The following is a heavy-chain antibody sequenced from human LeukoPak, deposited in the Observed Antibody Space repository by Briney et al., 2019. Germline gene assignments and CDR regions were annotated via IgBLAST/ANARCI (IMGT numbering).Heavy chain of an antibody. CDR3: ARLQRITMIVVDP. D-gene: IGHD3-22*01. CDR2: IYYSGST. V-gene: IGHV4-39*01. J-gene: IGHJ5*02. Sequence: SETLSLTRTVSGGSISGSSYYWGWIRQPPGKGLEWIGSIYYSGSTYYNPSLKSRVTISVDTSKNQFSLKLSSVTAADTAVYYCARLQRITMIVVDPWGQGTLVTVSS. CDR1: GGSISGSSYY.